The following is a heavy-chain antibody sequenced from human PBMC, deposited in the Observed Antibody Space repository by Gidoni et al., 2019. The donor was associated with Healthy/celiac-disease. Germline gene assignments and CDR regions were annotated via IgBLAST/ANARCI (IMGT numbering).Heavy chain of an antibody. D-gene: IGHD3-22*01. CDR3: ARNQMLIVVVHDAFDI. V-gene: IGHV4-4*07. J-gene: IGHJ3*02. CDR2: ST. Sequence: STNYNPSLKSRVTMSVDTSKNQFSLKLSSVTAADTAVYYCARNQMLIVVVHDAFDIWGQGTMVTVSS.